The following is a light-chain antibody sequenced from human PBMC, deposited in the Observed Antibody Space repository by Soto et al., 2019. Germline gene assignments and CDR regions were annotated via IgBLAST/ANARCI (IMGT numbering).Light chain of an antibody. CDR1: QSISDY. Sequence: DIPMPQSPSSLSAFVGDRVTITCRASQSISDYLNWYQQKPGKAPKLLIYAASSLQSGVPSRFSGSRSGTDFTLTFSSLQPEDFATYYCQQSYSMPRTFGQGTKLEIK. V-gene: IGKV1-39*01. CDR3: QQSYSMPRT. CDR2: AAS. J-gene: IGKJ2*01.